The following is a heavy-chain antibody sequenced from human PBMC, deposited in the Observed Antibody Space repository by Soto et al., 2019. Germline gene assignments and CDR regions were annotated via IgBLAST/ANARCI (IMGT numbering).Heavy chain of an antibody. V-gene: IGHV5-10-1*01. CDR2: IDPRDSYV. CDR3: ARLFCSTTTCDSWFDP. CDR1: GYTFTTFW. Sequence: PGESLKIPCTGVGYTFTTFWISWVRQMPGKGLEWMGRIDPRDSYVNYSPSFQGHVTISLDKSISTAYLQWGSLKASDTAMYYCARLFCSTTTCDSWFDPWGQGTLVTVSS. D-gene: IGHD2-2*01. J-gene: IGHJ5*02.